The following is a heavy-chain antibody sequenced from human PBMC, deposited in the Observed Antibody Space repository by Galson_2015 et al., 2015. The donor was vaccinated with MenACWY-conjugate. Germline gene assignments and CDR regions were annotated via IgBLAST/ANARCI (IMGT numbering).Heavy chain of an antibody. D-gene: IGHD5-24*01. CDR1: GYSFTSYW. CDR2: ICPGDSDT. V-gene: IGHV5-51*01. Sequence: QSGAEVKKPGESQEISCTGSGYSFTSYWIGWVRQMPGKGLEWMGIICPGDSDTRYSPSFQGQVTISADKSISTAYLQWSSLKASDTAMYYCATKVEMATIIPYYFDYWGQGTLVTVSS. J-gene: IGHJ4*02. CDR3: ATKVEMATIIPYYFDY.